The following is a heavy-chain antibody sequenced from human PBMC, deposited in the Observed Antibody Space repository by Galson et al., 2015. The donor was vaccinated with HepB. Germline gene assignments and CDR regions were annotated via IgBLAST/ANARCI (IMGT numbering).Heavy chain of an antibody. CDR1: GGTFSSYA. D-gene: IGHD1-14*01. Sequence: SVKVSCKASGGTFSSYAISWVRQAPGQGLEWMGRIIPILGIANYAQKFQGRVTITADKSTSTAYMELSSLRSEDTAVYYCVVYSFPHYYYYGMDVWGQGTTVTVSS. J-gene: IGHJ6*02. CDR2: IIPILGIA. V-gene: IGHV1-69*04. CDR3: VVYSFPHYYYYGMDV.